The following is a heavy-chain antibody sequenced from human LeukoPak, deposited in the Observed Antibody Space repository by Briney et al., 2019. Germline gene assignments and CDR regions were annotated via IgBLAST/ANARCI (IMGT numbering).Heavy chain of an antibody. CDR1: GGSISSGSYY. J-gene: IGHJ6*03. CDR2: IYTSGST. CDR3: ARMCCGAPYYYYYMDV. D-gene: IGHD4/OR15-4a*01. Sequence: PSETLSLTCTVSGGSISSGSYYWSWIRQPAGKGLEWIGRIYTSGSTNYNPSLKSRVTISVDTSKNQFSLKLSSVTAADTAVYYCARMCCGAPYYYYYMDVWGKGTTVTVSS. V-gene: IGHV4-61*02.